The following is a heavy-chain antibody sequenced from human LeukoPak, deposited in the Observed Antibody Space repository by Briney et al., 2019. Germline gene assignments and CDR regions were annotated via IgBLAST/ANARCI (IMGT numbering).Heavy chain of an antibody. J-gene: IGHJ5*02. CDR2: ISGSGGNT. D-gene: IGHD5-12*01. V-gene: IGHV3-23*01. CDR1: GFTFSNYA. Sequence: GGSLRLSCAASGFTFSNYAMTWVRQAPGKGLEWVSGISGSGGNTYYADSVKGRFTISRDNSKNTLYLQMNSLRAEDTAVYFCAKPPGLRRPDPWGQGTLVTVFS. CDR3: AKPPGLRRPDP.